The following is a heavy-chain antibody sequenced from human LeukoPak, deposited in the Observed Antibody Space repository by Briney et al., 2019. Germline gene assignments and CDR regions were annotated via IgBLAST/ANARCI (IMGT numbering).Heavy chain of an antibody. CDR1: GFIFSNYE. Sequence: GGSLRLSCAGSGFIFSNYEMNWVRQAPGKGLEWVSYISSSGSTIYYADAVKGRFTISRDNAKNTLFLQMNSLRAEDTAVYYCASAYTYVRLGDHWGQGTLVTVSS. CDR3: ASAYTYVRLGDH. CDR2: ISSSGSTI. J-gene: IGHJ4*02. V-gene: IGHV3-48*03. D-gene: IGHD3-16*01.